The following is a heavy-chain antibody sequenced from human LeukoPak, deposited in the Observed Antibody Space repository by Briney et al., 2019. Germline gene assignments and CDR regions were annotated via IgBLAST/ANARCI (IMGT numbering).Heavy chain of an antibody. CDR1: GFTFSSYS. Sequence: GGSLRLSCAASGFTFSSYSMNWVRQAPGKGLEWVSSISSSSSYIYYADSVKGRFTISRDNAKNSLYLQLNSLRAEDTAVYYCARGGEWELLRAFDYWGQGTLVTVSS. CDR2: ISSSSSYI. CDR3: ARGGEWELLRAFDY. D-gene: IGHD1-26*01. V-gene: IGHV3-21*03. J-gene: IGHJ4*02.